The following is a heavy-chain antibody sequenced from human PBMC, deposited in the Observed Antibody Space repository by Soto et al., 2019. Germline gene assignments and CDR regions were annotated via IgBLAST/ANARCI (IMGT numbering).Heavy chain of an antibody. CDR2: IYYSGST. Sequence: SETLSITCTFSGGSVSIGSYYWSWIRQPPGKGLEWIGYIYYSGSTNYNPSLKSRVTISVDTSKNQFSLKLSSVTAADTAVYYCARADCSSTSCSWRDYYGMDVWGQGTTVTVSS. CDR1: GGSVSIGSYY. CDR3: ARADCSSTSCSWRDYYGMDV. J-gene: IGHJ6*01. D-gene: IGHD2-2*01. V-gene: IGHV4-61*01.